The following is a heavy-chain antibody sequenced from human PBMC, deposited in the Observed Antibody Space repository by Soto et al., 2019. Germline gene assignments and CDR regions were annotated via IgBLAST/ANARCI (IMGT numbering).Heavy chain of an antibody. J-gene: IGHJ5*02. CDR2: IYYSGST. CDR1: GGSISSSNYY. D-gene: IGHD1-26*01. CDR3: ATQEVGGSYVYTCGP. V-gene: IGHV4-39*01. Sequence: SETLSLTCTVSGGSISSSNYYWGWIRQHPEKGLEWIGSIYYSGSTYYNPSLKSRVTISVDTSKNQFSLKLRSVTAADTAVYYCATQEVGGSYVYTCGPWGQGTRVAVSS.